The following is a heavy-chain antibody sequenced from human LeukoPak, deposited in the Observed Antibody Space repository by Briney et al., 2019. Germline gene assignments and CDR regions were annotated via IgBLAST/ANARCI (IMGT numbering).Heavy chain of an antibody. V-gene: IGHV4-34*01. CDR2: INHSGST. Sequence: SETLSLTCAVYGGSFSGYYWSWIRQPPGKGLEWIGEINHSGSTNYNPSLKSRVTISGDTSKNQFSLRLSSVTAADTAVYFCARVRYFDNTGYYYDFDYWGQGTLVTVSS. CDR3: ARVRYFDNTGYYYDFDY. J-gene: IGHJ4*02. CDR1: GGSFSGYY. D-gene: IGHD3-22*01.